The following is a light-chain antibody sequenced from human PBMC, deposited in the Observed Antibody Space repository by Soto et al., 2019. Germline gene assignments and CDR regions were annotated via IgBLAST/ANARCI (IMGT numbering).Light chain of an antibody. V-gene: IGKV3-20*01. Sequence: EIVLTQSPVTLSLSPGERATLSCRASQRITNNFLAWFQQKAGLAPRLLIYGASTRASGVPDRFSGGGSGTDFVLTISRLEPEDFAVYYCQQYGSSPYTFGLGTKLEIK. CDR1: QRITNNF. CDR2: GAS. J-gene: IGKJ2*01. CDR3: QQYGSSPYT.